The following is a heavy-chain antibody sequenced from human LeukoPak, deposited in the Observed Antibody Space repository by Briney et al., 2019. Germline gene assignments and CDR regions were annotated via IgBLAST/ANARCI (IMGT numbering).Heavy chain of an antibody. V-gene: IGHV3-30*04. CDR3: AKDHHYYDSSGYYYDGYFDY. Sequence: GGSLRLSCAASGFPFSSYAMHWVRQAPGKGLEWVAVISYDGSNKYYADSVKGRFTISRDNSKNTLYLQMNSLRAEDTAVYYCAKDHHYYDSSGYYYDGYFDYWGQGTLVTVSS. D-gene: IGHD3-22*01. J-gene: IGHJ4*02. CDR1: GFPFSSYA. CDR2: ISYDGSNK.